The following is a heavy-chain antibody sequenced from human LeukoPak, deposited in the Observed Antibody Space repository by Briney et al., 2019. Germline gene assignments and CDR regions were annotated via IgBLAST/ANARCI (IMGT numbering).Heavy chain of an antibody. Sequence: KPGESLKISCKGSGYSFNAYYIAWVRQMPGKDLEWMGAIYPGDSDTTYSPSLQGQVTISADRSISTAYLQWNSLKASDTAMYYCARRSDFRNWFDPWGLGTLVTVSA. V-gene: IGHV5-51*01. J-gene: IGHJ5*02. CDR3: ARRSDFRNWFDP. CDR1: GYSFNAYY. CDR2: IYPGDSDT. D-gene: IGHD2-21*02.